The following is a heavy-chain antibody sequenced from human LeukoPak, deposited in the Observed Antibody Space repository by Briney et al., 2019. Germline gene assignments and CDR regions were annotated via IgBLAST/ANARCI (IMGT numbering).Heavy chain of an antibody. CDR1: GGSISNYY. V-gene: IGHV4-59*01. J-gene: IGHJ4*02. Sequence: SGTLSLTCTVSGGSISNYYWNWIRQPPGKGLEWIGYIYYSGSTNYNPSLKSRVTISVDTSKNQFSLRLSSVTAADTAVYYCARGDGYHDSSGYFPYYFDYWGQGTLVTVSS. CDR3: ARGDGYHDSSGYFPYYFDY. CDR2: IYYSGST. D-gene: IGHD3-22*01.